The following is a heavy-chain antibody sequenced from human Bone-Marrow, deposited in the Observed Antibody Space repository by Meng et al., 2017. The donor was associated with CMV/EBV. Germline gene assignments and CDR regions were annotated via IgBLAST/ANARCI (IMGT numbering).Heavy chain of an antibody. CDR1: GYTFTGYY. CDR3: AREGDGYNYFDY. CDR2: INPNSGGT. V-gene: IGHV1-2*02. J-gene: IGHJ4*02. Sequence: ASVKVSCKASGYTFTGYYMHWVRQAPGQGLEWMGWINPNSGGTNYAQKFQGRVTMTRNTSISTAYMELSSLRSEDTAVYYCAREGDGYNYFDYWGQGTLVTVPS. D-gene: IGHD5-24*01.